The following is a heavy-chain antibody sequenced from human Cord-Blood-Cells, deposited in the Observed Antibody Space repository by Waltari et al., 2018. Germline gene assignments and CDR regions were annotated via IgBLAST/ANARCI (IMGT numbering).Heavy chain of an antibody. D-gene: IGHD6-6*01. CDR1: GFTFSSYW. CDR2: IKQDGSEK. CDR3: ARYSSYDPFDY. J-gene: IGHJ4*02. V-gene: IGHV3-7*01. Sequence: EVQLVESGGGLVQPGGSLRLSCAASGFTFSSYWMSWVRQAPGKGLEWEANIKQDGSEKCYVDSVKGRFTISRDNAKNSLYLQMNSLRAEDTAVYYCARYSSYDPFDYWGQGTLVTVSS.